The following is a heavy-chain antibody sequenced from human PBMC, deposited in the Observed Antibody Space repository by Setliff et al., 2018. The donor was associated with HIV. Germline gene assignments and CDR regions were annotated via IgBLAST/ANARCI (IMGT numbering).Heavy chain of an antibody. CDR2: INCASGRT. J-gene: IGHJ3*02. CDR1: GYIFSTHY. Sequence: ASVKVSCKASGYIFSTHYIHWVRQAPGQGLEWMGIINCASGRTVYTEKIKGRLAMARDMSRTTVYMELTSLRTEDTAVYYCARGGYSGEFLDAFDIWGQGTPVTVS. V-gene: IGHV1-46*01. CDR3: ARGGYSGEFLDAFDI. D-gene: IGHD5-12*01.